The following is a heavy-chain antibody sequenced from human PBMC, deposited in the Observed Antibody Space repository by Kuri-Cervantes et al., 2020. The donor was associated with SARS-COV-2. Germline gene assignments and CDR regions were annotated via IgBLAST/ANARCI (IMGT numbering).Heavy chain of an antibody. CDR2: ISGSGSST. CDR1: GFTFSSYA. Sequence: GGSLRLSCAASGFTFSSYAMSWVRQAPGKGLEWVSSISGSGSSTYYTDSVKGRFTISRDNSKNTQYPQMDSLRAEDTAVYYCAKSRTGVGDSTDYWGPGTLVTVSS. D-gene: IGHD1-26*01. V-gene: IGHV3-23*01. J-gene: IGHJ4*02. CDR3: AKSRTGVGDSTDY.